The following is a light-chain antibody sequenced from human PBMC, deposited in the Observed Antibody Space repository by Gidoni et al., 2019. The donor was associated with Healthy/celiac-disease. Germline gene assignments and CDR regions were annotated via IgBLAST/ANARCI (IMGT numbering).Light chain of an antibody. V-gene: IGLV2-14*01. CDR2: AVS. J-gene: IGLJ2*01. CDR3: SSYTTSSTLVI. CDR1: SSDVGGYNY. Sequence: QSALTQPASLSGSPGQSIYSSCTGPSSDVGGYNYFSWYQQHPGKAPKLMIFAVSNRPSGVSNRFSGSKSGNTASLTISGLQAEDEADYYCSSYTTSSTLVIFGGGTKLTVL.